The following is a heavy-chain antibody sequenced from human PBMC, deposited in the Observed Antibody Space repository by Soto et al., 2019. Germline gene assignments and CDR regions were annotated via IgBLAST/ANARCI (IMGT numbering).Heavy chain of an antibody. V-gene: IGHV1-8*01. CDR2: MNPNSGNT. CDR3: ARLKQDYAVA. CDR1: GYTFTSYD. J-gene: IGHJ5*02. D-gene: IGHD3-16*01. Sequence: QVQLVQSGAEVKKPGASVKVSCKASGYTFTSYDINWVRLATGQGLEWMGWMNPNSGNTAYAQKFQGRVTMTRNTAMSTAYMGLRSVRSEDTAGYYCARLKQDYAVAWGQGTLVTVSS.